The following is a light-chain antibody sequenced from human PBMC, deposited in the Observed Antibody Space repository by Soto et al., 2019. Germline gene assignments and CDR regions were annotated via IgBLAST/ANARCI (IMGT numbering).Light chain of an antibody. CDR2: GAS. CDR1: QSVSSSY. Sequence: EIVLTQSPATLSLSPGERATLSCRASQSVSSSYFAWYQQKPGQAPRLLIYGASSRATGIADRFSGSGSGKDFTLTISRLEPDDFAVYYCQQYGSSPKTFGQGTKLEIK. J-gene: IGKJ2*01. CDR3: QQYGSSPKT. V-gene: IGKV3-20*01.